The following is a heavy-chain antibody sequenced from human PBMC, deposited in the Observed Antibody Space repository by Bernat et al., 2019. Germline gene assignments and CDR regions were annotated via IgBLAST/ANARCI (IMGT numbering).Heavy chain of an antibody. D-gene: IGHD3-3*01. CDR3: ARDFGLDY. J-gene: IGHJ4*02. V-gene: IGHV3-33*01. CDR2: IWYDGSTK. CDR1: GFTFSSYG. Sequence: QVQLVESGGGVVQPGRSLRLSCAASGFTFSSYGMHWVRQAPGKGLEWLAVIWYDGSTKYYADSVTSRFTISRDNSTNTLYLQMNSLRAEDTAVYYCARDFGLDYWGQGTLVTVSS.